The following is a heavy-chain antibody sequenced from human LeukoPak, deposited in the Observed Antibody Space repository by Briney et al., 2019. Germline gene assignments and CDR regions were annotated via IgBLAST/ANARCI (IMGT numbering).Heavy chain of an antibody. Sequence: GESLKISCKGSGYNFTNYWISWVRQMPGTGLEWMGITYPGDSDARYSPSFQGQVTISADKSISTAYLQWSSLKASDSAMYYCARRYCTNTGCHFDYWGQGTLVTVSS. CDR2: TYPGDSDA. J-gene: IGHJ4*02. CDR3: ARRYCTNTGCHFDY. D-gene: IGHD2-2*01. CDR1: GYNFTNYW. V-gene: IGHV5-51*01.